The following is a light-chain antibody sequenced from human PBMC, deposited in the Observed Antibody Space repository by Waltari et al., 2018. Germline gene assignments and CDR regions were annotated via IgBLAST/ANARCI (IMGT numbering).Light chain of an antibody. CDR2: KVS. Sequence: DIQMTQSPSTLSASVGDRVIFSCRASQSISKWLAWYQQKTGKAPKPLIYKVSTLESGFPSRLSGSGSGTEFTLTISSLQPEDFATYYCQQYNSYSLLSFGGGTKVEIK. CDR1: QSISKW. V-gene: IGKV1-5*03. CDR3: QQYNSYSLLS. J-gene: IGKJ4*01.